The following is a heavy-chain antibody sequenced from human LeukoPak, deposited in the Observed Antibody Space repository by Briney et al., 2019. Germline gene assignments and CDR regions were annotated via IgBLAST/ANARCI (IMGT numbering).Heavy chain of an antibody. CDR2: ISSSSSTI. CDR3: ARPMITFGGVIVLNAFDI. J-gene: IGHJ3*02. CDR1: GFTFSSYG. D-gene: IGHD3-16*02. V-gene: IGHV3-48*04. Sequence: GGSLRLSCAASGFTFSSYGMTWVRQAPGKGLEWVSYISSSSSTIYYADSVKGRFTISRDNAKNSLYLQMNSLRAEDTAVYYCARPMITFGGVIVLNAFDIWGQGTMVTVSS.